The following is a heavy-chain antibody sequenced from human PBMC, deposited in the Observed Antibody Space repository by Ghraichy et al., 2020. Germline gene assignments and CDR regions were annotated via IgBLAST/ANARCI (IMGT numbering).Heavy chain of an antibody. CDR2: ISAYNGNT. V-gene: IGHV1-18*01. CDR1: GYTFTSYG. J-gene: IGHJ1*01. CDR3: ARSSGSSSWYGYFQH. D-gene: IGHD6-13*01. Sequence: ASVKVSCKASGYTFTSYGISWVRQAPGQGLEWMGWISAYNGNTNYAQKLQGRVTMTTDTSTSTAYMELRSLRSDDTAVYYCARSSGSSSWYGYFQHWGQGTLVTVSS.